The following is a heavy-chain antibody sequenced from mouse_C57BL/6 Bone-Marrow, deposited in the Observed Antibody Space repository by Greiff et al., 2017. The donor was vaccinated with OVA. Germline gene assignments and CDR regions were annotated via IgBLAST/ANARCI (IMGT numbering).Heavy chain of an antibody. Sequence: EVKLVESGGGLVQPGGSLKLSCAASGFTFSDYGMAWVRQAPRKGPEWVAFISNLAYSIYYADTVTGRFTISRENAKNTLYLEMSSLRSEDTAMYYCARQNWDEYFDVWGTGTTVTVSS. V-gene: IGHV5-15*01. J-gene: IGHJ1*03. CDR3: ARQNWDEYFDV. CDR1: GFTFSDYG. CDR2: ISNLAYSI. D-gene: IGHD4-1*01.